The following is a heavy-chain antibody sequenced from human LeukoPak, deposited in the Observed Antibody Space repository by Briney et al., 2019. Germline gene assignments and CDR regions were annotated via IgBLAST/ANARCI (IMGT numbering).Heavy chain of an antibody. CDR1: GYIFTSYW. J-gene: IGHJ4*02. D-gene: IGHD6-19*01. CDR2: IYPGDSDT. V-gene: IGHV5-51*01. Sequence: GASLQISCKGSGYIFTSYWIGWVRQLPGKGLEWMGIIYPGDSDTRYSPSFQGQVTISADKSISTAYLQWSSLKASDTAMYYCARRYSSGPFDYWGQGTLVTVSS. CDR3: ARRYSSGPFDY.